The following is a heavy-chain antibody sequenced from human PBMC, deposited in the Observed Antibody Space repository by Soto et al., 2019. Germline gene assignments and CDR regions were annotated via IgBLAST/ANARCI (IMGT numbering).Heavy chain of an antibody. J-gene: IGHJ5*02. V-gene: IGHV3-53*01. CDR3: ARHRHPRGTVGATSPLDP. CDR2: HYSGGST. D-gene: IGHD1-26*01. Sequence: GGSQRLSCAISGFSVSSNYLSWVRQAPGKGLEWVSVHYSGGSTYYADSVQGRFTISRDKSNNTLYLQLRRVRAEDTAVYFCARHRHPRGTVGATSPLDPWGQGTQVTVSS. CDR1: GFSVSSNY.